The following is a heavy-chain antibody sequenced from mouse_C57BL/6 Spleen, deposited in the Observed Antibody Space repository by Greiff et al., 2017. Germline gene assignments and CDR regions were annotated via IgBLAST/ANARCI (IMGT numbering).Heavy chain of an antibody. CDR2: FYPGSGSI. V-gene: IGHV1-62-2*01. CDR1: GYTFTEYT. Sequence: VQLQQSGAELVKPGASVKLSCKASGYTFTEYTIHWVKQRSGQGLEWIGWFYPGSGSIKYNEKFKDKATLTADKSSSTVYMELSRLTSEDSAVYFCARHEDKDDGYYGYAMDYWGQGTSVTVSS. J-gene: IGHJ4*01. CDR3: ARHEDKDDGYYGYAMDY. D-gene: IGHD2-3*01.